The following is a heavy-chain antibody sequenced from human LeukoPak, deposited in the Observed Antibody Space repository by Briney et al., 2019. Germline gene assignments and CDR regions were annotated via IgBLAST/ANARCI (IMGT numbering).Heavy chain of an antibody. CDR3: ARWAPPWFGELRDAFDI. J-gene: IGHJ3*02. Sequence: PGGSLRLSCAASGFTFSSYEMNWVRQAPGKGLEWVSYISSSGSTIYYADSVKGRFTISRDNAKNSLYLQMNSLRAEDTAVYYCARWAPPWFGELRDAFDIWGQGTMVTVSS. D-gene: IGHD3-10*01. V-gene: IGHV3-48*03. CDR2: ISSSGSTI. CDR1: GFTFSSYE.